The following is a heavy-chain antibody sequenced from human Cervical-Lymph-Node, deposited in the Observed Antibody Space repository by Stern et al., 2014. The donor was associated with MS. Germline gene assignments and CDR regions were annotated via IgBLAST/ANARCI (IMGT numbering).Heavy chain of an antibody. CDR3: ARGDYGDYVNY. J-gene: IGHJ4*02. CDR1: GFTFSSYG. V-gene: IGHV3-33*01. Sequence: QLVQSGGGVVQPGRSLRLSCAASGFTFSSYGMHWVRQAPGKGLEWVAVIWYDGSNKYYAVSVKGRFTISRDNSKNTLYLQMNSLRAEDTAVYYCARGDYGDYVNYWGQGTLVTVSS. CDR2: IWYDGSNK. D-gene: IGHD4-17*01.